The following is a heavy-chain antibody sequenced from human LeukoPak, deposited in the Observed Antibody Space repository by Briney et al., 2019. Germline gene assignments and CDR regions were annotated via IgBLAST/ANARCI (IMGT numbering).Heavy chain of an antibody. CDR3: ARVLSPYQLLYSWFDP. Sequence: SETLSLTCAVYGGSFSGYYWSWIRQPPGKGLEWIGEINHSGSTNYNPSLKSRVTISVDTSKNQFSLKLSSVTAADTAVYYCARVLSPYQLLYSWFDPWGQGTLVTVSS. J-gene: IGHJ5*02. CDR2: INHSGST. V-gene: IGHV4-34*01. D-gene: IGHD2-2*02. CDR1: GGSFSGYY.